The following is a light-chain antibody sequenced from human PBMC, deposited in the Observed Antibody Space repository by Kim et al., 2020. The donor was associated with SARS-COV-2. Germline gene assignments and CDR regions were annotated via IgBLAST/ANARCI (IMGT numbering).Light chain of an antibody. J-gene: IGLJ3*02. CDR1: GSNIGAGYD. CDR2: GNS. CDR3: QSYDSSLSGWV. Sequence: RVTTSCSGSGSNIGAGYDVHWYQQPPGTAPKHLIYGNSNRPSVVPDRFAGSKSGSSASLAITGLQAEDEADYYCQSYDSSLSGWVFGGGTKLTVL. V-gene: IGLV1-40*01.